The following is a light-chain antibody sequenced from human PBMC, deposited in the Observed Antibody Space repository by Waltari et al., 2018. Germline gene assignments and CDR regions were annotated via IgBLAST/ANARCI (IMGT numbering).Light chain of an antibody. J-gene: IGLJ2*01. V-gene: IGLV2-23*02. CDR1: SSDVGSFNL. Sequence: QSALTQPASVSGSPGQSITISCPGTSSDVGSFNLVSWYQQHPNKAPKLTIYQVSKRPSGLSNRFSGSKSGNTASLTISGLQAEDEAEYYCCSYGGSSTFVIFGGGTKLTVL. CDR3: CSYGGSSTFVI. CDR2: QVS.